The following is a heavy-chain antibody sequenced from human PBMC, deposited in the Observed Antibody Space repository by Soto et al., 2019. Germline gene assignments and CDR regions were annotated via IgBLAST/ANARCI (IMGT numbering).Heavy chain of an antibody. CDR3: ARLIVGATTAFDI. J-gene: IGHJ3*02. Sequence: SETLSLTCTVSGYSISSGYYWGWIRQPPGKGLEWIGSIYHSGSTYYNPSLKSRVTISVDTSKNQFSLKLSSVTAADTAVYYCARLIVGATTAFDIWGQGTMVTVSS. V-gene: IGHV4-38-2*02. CDR1: GYSISSGYY. CDR2: IYHSGST. D-gene: IGHD1-26*01.